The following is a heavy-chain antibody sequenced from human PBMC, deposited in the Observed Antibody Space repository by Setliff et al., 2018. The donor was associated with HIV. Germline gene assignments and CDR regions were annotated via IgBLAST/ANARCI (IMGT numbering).Heavy chain of an antibody. D-gene: IGHD3-22*01. CDR2: INPNNGGT. Sequence: ASVKVSCKASGYTFTDYYIHWVRQAPGQGLEWMGRINPNNGGTNYAQKFQGRVTMTRDTSISTAYMELSRLRSYDTAVYYCARDGYYDSSGYSAFDIWGQGTMVTVSS. CDR1: GYTFTDYY. V-gene: IGHV1-2*06. J-gene: IGHJ3*02. CDR3: ARDGYYDSSGYSAFDI.